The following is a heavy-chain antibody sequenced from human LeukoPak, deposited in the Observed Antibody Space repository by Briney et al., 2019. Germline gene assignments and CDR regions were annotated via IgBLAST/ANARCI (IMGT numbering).Heavy chain of an antibody. CDR3: ARGQIAVAGSAFDI. J-gene: IGHJ3*02. D-gene: IGHD6-19*01. CDR1: GYTFTCYY. V-gene: IGHV1-2*04. Sequence: GASVKVSCKASGYTFTCYYMHWVRQAPGQGLEWMGWINPNSGCTNYAQKFQGWVTMTRDTSISTAYMELSRLRSDDTAVYYCARGQIAVAGSAFDIWGQGTMVTVSS. CDR2: INPNSGCT.